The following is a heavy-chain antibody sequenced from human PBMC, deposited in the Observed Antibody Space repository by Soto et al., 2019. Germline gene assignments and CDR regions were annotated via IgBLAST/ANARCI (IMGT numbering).Heavy chain of an antibody. CDR1: GGTFSRFA. V-gene: IGHV1-69*11. CDR3: ATRDAYGIVWDLCY. D-gene: IGHD3-16*01. Sequence: SVKVSCKASGGTFSRFAISWVRQAPGQGLEWMGRIIPFLRTTNFAQSFQGRVTITADESTSTSVIEVSNLTSEDTAVYYCATRDAYGIVWDLCYWGQGTPFTVSS. J-gene: IGHJ4*02. CDR2: IIPFLRTT.